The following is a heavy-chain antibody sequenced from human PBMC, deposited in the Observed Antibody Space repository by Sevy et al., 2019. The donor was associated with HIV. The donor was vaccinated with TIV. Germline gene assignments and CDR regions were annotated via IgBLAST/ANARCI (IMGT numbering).Heavy chain of an antibody. V-gene: IGHV1-18*01. D-gene: IGHD3-22*01. CDR2: ISGYNGNT. J-gene: IGHJ4*02. Sequence: ASVKVSCQASGYTFSNYGVTWVRQAPGQGLEWMGWISGYNGNTKYAQKFQDRVIMTTDTATSTAYMELRSLRSDDTAVYYCVRDERFSVIVVDPDYWGQGTLVTVSS. CDR3: VRDERFSVIVVDPDY. CDR1: GYTFSNYG.